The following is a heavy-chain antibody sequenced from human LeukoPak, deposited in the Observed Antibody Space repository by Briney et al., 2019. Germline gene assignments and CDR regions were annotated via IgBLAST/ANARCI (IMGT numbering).Heavy chain of an antibody. CDR1: GFTFSSYG. D-gene: IGHD6-6*01. Sequence: GGSLRLSCAASGFTFSSYGMHWVRQAPGKGLEWVAFIRYDGSNKYYADSVKGRFTISRDNSKNTLYLQMNSLRAEDTAVYYCAKDEVAARPYYYYYMDVWGKGTTVTVSS. CDR2: IRYDGSNK. CDR3: AKDEVAARPYYYYYMDV. V-gene: IGHV3-30*02. J-gene: IGHJ6*03.